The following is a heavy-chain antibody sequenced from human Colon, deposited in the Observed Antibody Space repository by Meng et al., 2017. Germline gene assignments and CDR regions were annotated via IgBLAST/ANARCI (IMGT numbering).Heavy chain of an antibody. J-gene: IGHJ4*02. CDR2: IKQDGSEK. D-gene: IGHD6-19*01. CDR3: ARDQKVEIGYSSGPWDY. CDR1: GSTFSSYW. V-gene: IGHV3-7*01. Sequence: GESLKISCAASGSTFSSYWMSWVRQAPGKGLEWVANIKQDGSEKYYVDSVKGRFTISRDNAKNSLYLQMNSLRAEDTAVYYCARDQKVEIGYSSGPWDYWGQGTLVTVSS.